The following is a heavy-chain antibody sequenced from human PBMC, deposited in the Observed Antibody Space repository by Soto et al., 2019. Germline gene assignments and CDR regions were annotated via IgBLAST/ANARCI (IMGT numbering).Heavy chain of an antibody. D-gene: IGHD2-2*01. V-gene: IGHV1-69*13. J-gene: IGHJ4*02. CDR3: ARSSRYIVVVPASYYFDY. CDR2: IIPIFGTA. Sequence: ASVKVSCKASGGTFSSYAISWVRQAPGQGLEWMGGIIPIFGTANYAQKFQGRVTITADESTSTAYMELSSLRSEDTAVYYCARSSRYIVVVPASYYFDYWGQGTLVTVSS. CDR1: GGTFSSYA.